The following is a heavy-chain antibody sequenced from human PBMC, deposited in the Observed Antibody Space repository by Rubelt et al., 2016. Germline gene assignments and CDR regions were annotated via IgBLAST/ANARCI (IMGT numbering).Heavy chain of an antibody. CDR3: ARVQGVSYYAIDY. CDR1: GGSISSSSYY. D-gene: IGHD1-26*01. V-gene: IGHV4-61*05. CDR2: IYYSGST. Sequence: QLQLQESGPGLVKPSETLSLTCTVSGGSISSSSYYWGWIRQPPGKGLEWIGYIYYSGSTNYNPSLKSRVTISIDTAKNQFALKLSSVTAADTAVYYCARVQGVSYYAIDYWGQGTLVTVSS. J-gene: IGHJ4*02.